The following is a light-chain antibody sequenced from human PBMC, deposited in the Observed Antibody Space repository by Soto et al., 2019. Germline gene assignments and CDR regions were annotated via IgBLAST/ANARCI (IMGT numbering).Light chain of an antibody. J-gene: IGKJ1*01. CDR3: QQSYSTTWT. CDR1: QGISTY. Sequence: DIQMTQSPSSLSASVGDRVTITCRASQGISTYLNCYQQKPGKAPKLLIYAASSLQSGVPSRFSGSGSETDFTRTISSLQPEDFATYSCQQSYSTTWTFGQGTKVEIK. V-gene: IGKV1-39*01. CDR2: AAS.